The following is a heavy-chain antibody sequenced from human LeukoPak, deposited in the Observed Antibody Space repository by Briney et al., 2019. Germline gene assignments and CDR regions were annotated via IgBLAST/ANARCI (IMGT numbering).Heavy chain of an antibody. CDR1: GFTFSTYG. CDR2: IWYDGNNK. D-gene: IGHD3-10*01. J-gene: IGHJ4*02. CDR3: ATDQMYYYGSRSYSPFNH. Sequence: PGGSLRLSCAASGFTFSTYGMQRVRQAPGKGLEWVALIWYDGNNKYYADSVKGRFTISRDNSKNTLYLQMNSLRAEDTAVYYCATDQMYYYGSRSYSPFNHWGQGTLVTVSS. V-gene: IGHV3-33*01.